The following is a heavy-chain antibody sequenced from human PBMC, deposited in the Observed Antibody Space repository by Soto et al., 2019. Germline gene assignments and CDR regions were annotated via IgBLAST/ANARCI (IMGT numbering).Heavy chain of an antibody. V-gene: IGHV3-30-3*01. CDR2: ISFDGSNK. CDR3: GRDRRFGNGYNLGFDY. J-gene: IGHJ4*02. D-gene: IGHD5-12*01. Sequence: QVQLVESGGGVVQPGRSLRLSCAASGFTFSSYAMHWVRQAPGKGLEWVAVISFDGSNKYYADSVKDRFTVSRDNSKNTLYVQMNSLIAEDTAVYYCGRDRRFGNGYNLGFDYWGQGTLVTVSS. CDR1: GFTFSSYA.